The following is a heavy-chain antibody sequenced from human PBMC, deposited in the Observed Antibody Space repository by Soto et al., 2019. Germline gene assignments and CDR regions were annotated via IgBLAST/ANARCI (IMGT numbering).Heavy chain of an antibody. V-gene: IGHV1-8*01. Sequence: QVQLVQSGAEVKKPGASVKVSCKASGYTFTSYDINWVRQATGQGLEWMGWMNPNSGNTGYAQKFQGRVTMTSNTSISTAYMELSSLRSEDSAVYYCAISLRGGYDVDAFDIWGQGTMVTVSS. D-gene: IGHD3-16*01. J-gene: IGHJ3*02. CDR3: AISLRGGYDVDAFDI. CDR1: GYTFTSYD. CDR2: MNPNSGNT.